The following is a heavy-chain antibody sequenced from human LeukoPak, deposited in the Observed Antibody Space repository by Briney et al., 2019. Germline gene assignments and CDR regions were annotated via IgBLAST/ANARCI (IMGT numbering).Heavy chain of an antibody. J-gene: IGHJ4*02. CDR2: IYSSGTT. CDR3: ARASGSSGWYAFDY. CDR1: GGSISNYY. D-gene: IGHD6-19*01. Sequence: PSETLSLTCTVYGGSISNYYWSWIRQPAGKGLEWIGRIYSSGTTNYNPSLKSRVTMSVDTSKNQFSLKLSSVTAADTAVYYCARASGSSGWYAFDYWGQGTLVTVSS. V-gene: IGHV4-4*07.